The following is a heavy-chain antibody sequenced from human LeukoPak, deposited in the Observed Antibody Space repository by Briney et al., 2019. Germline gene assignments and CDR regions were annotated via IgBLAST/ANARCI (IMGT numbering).Heavy chain of an antibody. CDR1: GFTFSSYG. V-gene: IGHV3-30*18. Sequence: GGSLRLSCAASGFTFSSYGMHWVRQAPGKGLEWVAVISYDGSNKYYADSVKGRFTISRDNSKNTLYLQMNSLRAEDTAVYYCAKDAFSGSAPDAFDIWGQGTMVTVSS. D-gene: IGHD2-15*01. CDR3: AKDAFSGSAPDAFDI. CDR2: ISYDGSNK. J-gene: IGHJ3*02.